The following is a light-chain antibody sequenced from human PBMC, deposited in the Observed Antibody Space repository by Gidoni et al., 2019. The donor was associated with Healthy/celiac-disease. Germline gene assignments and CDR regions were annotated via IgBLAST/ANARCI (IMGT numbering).Light chain of an antibody. CDR2: KAS. Sequence: DIQMTQAPSTLSASVGERVNITCRASQSISSWLAWYQQKPGKAPKLLFYKASSLESGVPSRFSGSGSGTEFTLTISSLQPVDFATYYCQQYNSYPYTFXQXTKLEIK. V-gene: IGKV1-5*03. CDR3: QQYNSYPYT. CDR1: QSISSW. J-gene: IGKJ2*01.